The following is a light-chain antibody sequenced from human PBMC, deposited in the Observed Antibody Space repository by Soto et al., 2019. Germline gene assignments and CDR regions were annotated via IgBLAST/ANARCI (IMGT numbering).Light chain of an antibody. CDR2: GVS. V-gene: IGLV2-11*01. CDR1: SSDVGGYNY. CDR3: CSYAGSYTHV. Sequence: QSVLTPPHSLSGSPGQSVTIACTGTSSDVGGYNYVSWYQHHPGKAPKLIIYGVSERPSGVPDRVSGSKSGNTGNTASLTIAGLQAEDEADYYCCSYAGSYTHVFGSGTKLTV. J-gene: IGLJ1*01.